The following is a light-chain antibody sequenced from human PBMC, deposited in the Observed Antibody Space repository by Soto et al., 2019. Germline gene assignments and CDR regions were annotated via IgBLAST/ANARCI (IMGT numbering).Light chain of an antibody. CDR2: STY. CDR1: SGSVSTNNY. Sequence: QAVVTLEPSFSVSPGATVTLTCGLSSGSVSTNNYPSWYQQTPGQAPRTLIYSTYTRSSGVPDRFSASILGNKAALTITGAQADDESDYYCVLYMGSGIWVFGGGTKLTVL. J-gene: IGLJ3*02. V-gene: IGLV8-61*01. CDR3: VLYMGSGIWV.